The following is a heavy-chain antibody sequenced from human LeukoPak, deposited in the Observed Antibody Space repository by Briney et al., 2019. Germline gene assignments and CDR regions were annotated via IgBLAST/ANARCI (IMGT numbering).Heavy chain of an antibody. CDR3: AMGPTLLRLFDF. CDR1: GYSFSDSW. Sequence: GESLKISCRGSGYSFSDSWIGWVRQMPGKGLEWMGIIYPGDSDTRYSPSFQGQVTISADKSISTAYLQWSSLKASDTAMYYCAMGPTLLRLFDFWGQGALVTVSS. J-gene: IGHJ4*02. D-gene: IGHD3-3*01. V-gene: IGHV5-51*01. CDR2: IYPGDSDT.